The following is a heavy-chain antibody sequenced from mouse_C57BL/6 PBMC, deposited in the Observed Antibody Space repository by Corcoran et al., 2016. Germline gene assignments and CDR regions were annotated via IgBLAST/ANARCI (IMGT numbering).Heavy chain of an antibody. J-gene: IGHJ4*01. V-gene: IGHV1-66*01. CDR2: IYPGSGNT. Sequence: QVQLQQSGPELVKPGASVKISCKASGYSFTSYYIHWVKQRPGQGLEWIGWIYPGSGNTKYNEKFKGKATLTADTSSSTAYMQLSSLTSEDSAVYYCARADSYYAMDYWCQGTSVTVSA. CDR3: ARADSYYAMDY. CDR1: GYSFTSYY.